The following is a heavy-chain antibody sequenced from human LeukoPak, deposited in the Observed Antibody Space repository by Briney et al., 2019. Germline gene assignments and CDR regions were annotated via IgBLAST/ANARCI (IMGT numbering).Heavy chain of an antibody. CDR3: ARIRTIPLYYYYGMDV. Sequence: SGPALAKPPQPLTLTFTFSGVALSTGGMCVSWIRQPQEKAREWLARIDWDDDKYYNTSQKTTLNISKNTSKNQVVLTITNMDPVHTATYYCARIRTIPLYYYYGMDVWGQGTTVTVSS. J-gene: IGHJ6*02. CDR1: GVALSTGGMC. CDR2: IDWDDDK. V-gene: IGHV2-70*11.